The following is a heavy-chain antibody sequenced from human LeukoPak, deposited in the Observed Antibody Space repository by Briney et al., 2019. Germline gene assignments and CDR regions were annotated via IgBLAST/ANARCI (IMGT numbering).Heavy chain of an antibody. J-gene: IGHJ4*02. CDR3: ARGSYYYYYDSSGYEGTGFDY. Sequence: NPSETLSLTRTVSGGFISSYYWSWIRQPAGKGLEWIGRIYTSGSTNYNPSLKSRVTMSVDTSKNQFSLKLRFVTAADTAVYYCARGSYYYYYDSSGYEGTGFDYWGQGTLVTVSS. V-gene: IGHV4-4*07. CDR1: GGFISSYY. D-gene: IGHD3-22*01. CDR2: IYTSGST.